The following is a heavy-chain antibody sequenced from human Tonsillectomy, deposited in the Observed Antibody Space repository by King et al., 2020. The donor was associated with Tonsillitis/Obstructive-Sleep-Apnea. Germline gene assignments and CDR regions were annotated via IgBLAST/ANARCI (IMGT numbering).Heavy chain of an antibody. J-gene: IGHJ4*02. CDR1: GYTFTSYA. CDR3: VRSSGLYYFDY. CDR2: IIPGNGNT. D-gene: IGHD6-19*01. V-gene: IGHV1-3*01. Sequence: QLVQSGAEVKKPGASVKVSCKASGYTFTSYALQWVRQAPGQRLEWMGWIIPGNGNTKYSQNFQDRVTITRDTSASTAYMELSSLTSEDTAVYYCVRSSGLYYFDYWGQGTLVTVSS.